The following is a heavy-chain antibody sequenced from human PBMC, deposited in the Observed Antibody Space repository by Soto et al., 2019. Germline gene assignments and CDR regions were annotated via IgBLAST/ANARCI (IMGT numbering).Heavy chain of an antibody. D-gene: IGHD2-2*01. CDR2: INAGNGTT. V-gene: IGHV1-3*01. CDR1: GGTFSSYA. CDR3: ARDGPPMDY. J-gene: IGHJ4*02. Sequence: ASVQVSCKASGGTFSSYAISWVRQAPGQRLEWMGGINAGNGTTKYSQKFQGRVTITRDTSASTAYMELRSLRSDDTAVYYCARDGPPMDYWGQGTLVTVSS.